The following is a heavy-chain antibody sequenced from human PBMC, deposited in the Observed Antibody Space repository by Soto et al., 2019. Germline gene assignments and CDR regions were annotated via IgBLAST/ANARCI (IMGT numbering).Heavy chain of an antibody. CDR3: SRGIKGGLDA. D-gene: IGHD2-21*01. Sequence: QVQLAESGGGVGQPGRSLGLSGTPSGFVFNDYDLHWVRQPPGRGLAWLASISNDGSNRYYADSVKGRFTISRDNSKNTLSLQINSLGAEDTAVYYCSRGIKGGLDAWGPGTLVTVSS. CDR2: ISNDGSNR. J-gene: IGHJ5*02. CDR1: GFVFNDYD. V-gene: IGHV3-30*03.